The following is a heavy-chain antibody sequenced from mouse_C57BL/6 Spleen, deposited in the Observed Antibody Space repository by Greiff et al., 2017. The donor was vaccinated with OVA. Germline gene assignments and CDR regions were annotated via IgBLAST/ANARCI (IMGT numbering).Heavy chain of an antibody. J-gene: IGHJ2*01. CDR3: TTPYYGTPYYCDY. CDR2: IDPEDGDT. D-gene: IGHD2-10*01. CDR1: GFNIKDYY. Sequence: VQLQQSGAELVRPGASVKLSCTASGFNIKDYYMHWVKQRPEQGLEWIGRIDPEDGDTEYAPKFQGKATMTADTSSNTAYLQLSSLTSEDTAVYYCTTPYYGTPYYCDYGGQGTTLTVSS. V-gene: IGHV14-1*01.